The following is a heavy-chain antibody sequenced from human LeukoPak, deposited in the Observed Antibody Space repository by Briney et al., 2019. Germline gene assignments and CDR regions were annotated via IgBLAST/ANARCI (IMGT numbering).Heavy chain of an antibody. CDR3: ARELLGGRGLS. D-gene: IGHD1-26*01. CDR1: GGSSSGYY. Sequence: SETLSLTCAVYGGSSSGYYWSWIRQPPGKGLEWIGEINHSGSTNYNPSLKSRVTISVDTSKNQFSLKLSSVTAADTAVYYCARELLGGRGLSWGQGTLVTVSS. CDR2: INHSGST. J-gene: IGHJ4*02. V-gene: IGHV4-34*01.